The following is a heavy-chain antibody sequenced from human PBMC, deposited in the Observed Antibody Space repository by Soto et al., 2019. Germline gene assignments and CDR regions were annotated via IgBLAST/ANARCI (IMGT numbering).Heavy chain of an antibody. CDR3: ARAPTSRFDY. CDR2: ISSDGFTQ. Sequence: QVQLVESGGGVVQPGRSLRLSCAASGFTFSTFAMHWVRRAPGRGLEWVAVISSDGFTQYYEDSIRGRFAISRDNSKNTLYLQMNSLRGEDTAVYYCARAPTSRFDYWGQGTLVTVSA. J-gene: IGHJ4*02. CDR1: GFTFSTFA. V-gene: IGHV3-30*09.